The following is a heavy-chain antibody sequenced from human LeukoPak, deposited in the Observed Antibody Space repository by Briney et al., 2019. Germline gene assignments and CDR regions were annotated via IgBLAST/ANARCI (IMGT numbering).Heavy chain of an antibody. CDR2: IYYSGST. D-gene: IGHD1-26*01. CDR3: ARREVGATYFQH. CDR1: GGSISSYY. Sequence: PSETLSLTCTVSGGSISSYYWSWIRQPPGKGLEWIGYIYYSGSTNYNPSLKSRVTISEDTSKNQFSLKLSSVTAADTAVYYCARREVGATYFQHWGQGTLVTVSS. V-gene: IGHV4-59*08. J-gene: IGHJ1*01.